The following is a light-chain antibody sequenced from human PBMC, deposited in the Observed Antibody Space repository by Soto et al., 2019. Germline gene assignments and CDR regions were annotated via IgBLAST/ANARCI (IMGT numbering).Light chain of an antibody. CDR1: RSDVGGYNY. J-gene: IGLJ1*01. CDR2: DVS. CDR3: SSYTTSNTRQIV. Sequence: QSALTQPASVSGFPGQSITISCTGTRSDVGGYNYVSWYQHHPGKAPKLMIFDVSNRPSGVSNRFSGSKSGNTASLTISGLQPEDEADYYCSSYTTSNTRQIVFGTGTKVTVL. V-gene: IGLV2-14*03.